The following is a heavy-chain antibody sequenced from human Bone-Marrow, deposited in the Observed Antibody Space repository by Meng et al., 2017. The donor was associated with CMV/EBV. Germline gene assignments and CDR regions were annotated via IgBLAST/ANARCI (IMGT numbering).Heavy chain of an antibody. V-gene: IGHV1-2*02. CDR2: INPNSGGT. CDR1: GYTFTSYG. Sequence: ASVKVSCKASGYTFTSYGISWVRQAPGQGLEWMGWINPNSGGTNYAQKFQGRVTMTRDTSISTAYMELSRLRSDDTAVYYCASTRLGILGDWGQGTLVTVSS. CDR3: ASTRLGILGD. D-gene: IGHD3-16*01. J-gene: IGHJ4*02.